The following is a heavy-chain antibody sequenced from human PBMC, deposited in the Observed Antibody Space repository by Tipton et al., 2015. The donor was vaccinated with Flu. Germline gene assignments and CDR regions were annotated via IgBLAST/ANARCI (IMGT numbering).Heavy chain of an antibody. D-gene: IGHD3-9*01. J-gene: IGHJ3*02. CDR2: IIPNSGGT. V-gene: IGHV1-2*02. CDR1: GYTFTGYY. Sequence: QLVQSGAEVRKPGASVKVSCKASGYTFTGYYMHWVRQAPGQGLEWMGWIIPNSGGTNYAQKFQGRATMTRDTSISTAYMELSRLRSDDTAVYYCARGYYDILTGSYHDAFDIWGQGTMVTVSS. CDR3: ARGYYDILTGSYHDAFDI.